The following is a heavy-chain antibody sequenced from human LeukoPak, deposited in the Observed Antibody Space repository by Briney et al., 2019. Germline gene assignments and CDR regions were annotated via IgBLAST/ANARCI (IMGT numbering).Heavy chain of an antibody. CDR1: GYTFTSYD. Sequence: ASVKVSCKASGYTFTSYDINWVRQATGQGLEWMGWMNPNSGNTGYAQKFQGRVTMTRNTSISTAYMELSSLRSEDTAVYYWAKGHGPPTDCTNGVCYTRGYFDYWGQGTLVTVSS. V-gene: IGHV1-8*01. D-gene: IGHD2-8*01. J-gene: IGHJ4*02. CDR2: MNPNSGNT. CDR3: AKGHGPPTDCTNGVCYTRGYFDY.